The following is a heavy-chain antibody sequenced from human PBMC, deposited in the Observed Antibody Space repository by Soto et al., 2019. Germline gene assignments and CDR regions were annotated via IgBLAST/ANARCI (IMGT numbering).Heavy chain of an antibody. Sequence: SETLSLTCAVYGGSFSGYYWSWIRQPPGKGLEWIGEINHSGSTNYNPSLKSRVTISVGTSKNQFSLKLSSVTAADTAVYYCARDLRFLEWLLFGPNKPSYYYYGMDVWGQGTTVTVSS. V-gene: IGHV4-34*01. CDR2: INHSGST. J-gene: IGHJ6*02. D-gene: IGHD3-3*01. CDR3: ARDLRFLEWLLFGPNKPSYYYYGMDV. CDR1: GGSFSGYY.